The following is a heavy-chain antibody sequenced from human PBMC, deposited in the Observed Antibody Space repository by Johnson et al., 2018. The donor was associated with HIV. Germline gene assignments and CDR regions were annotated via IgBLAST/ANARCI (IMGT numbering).Heavy chain of an antibody. Sequence: VQLVESGGGLVQPGGSLRLSCAASEFTFSSYWMSWVRQAPGKGLEWVSGINWNSGSIGYADSVKGRFTISRDNAKNSLYLQMNSLRAEDTAVYYCAKAPLSGYEDAFDIWGQGTMVTVSS. D-gene: IGHD3-22*01. CDR1: EFTFSSYW. CDR3: AKAPLSGYEDAFDI. CDR2: INWNSGSI. V-gene: IGHV3-20*04. J-gene: IGHJ3*02.